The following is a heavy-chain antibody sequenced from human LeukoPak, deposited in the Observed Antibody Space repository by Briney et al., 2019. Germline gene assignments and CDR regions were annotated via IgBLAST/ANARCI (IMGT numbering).Heavy chain of an antibody. Sequence: SETLSLTCAVSGGSISSGNWWSWVRQSPGRGLEWIGEIYHSGSTNYNPSLKSRVTISVDTSKNQFSLKLSSVTAADTAVYYCARGSLRYGSISFDPWGQGTLVTVSS. CDR3: ARGSLRYGSISFDP. V-gene: IGHV4-4*02. CDR2: IYHSGST. D-gene: IGHD6-6*01. CDR1: GGSISSGNW. J-gene: IGHJ5*02.